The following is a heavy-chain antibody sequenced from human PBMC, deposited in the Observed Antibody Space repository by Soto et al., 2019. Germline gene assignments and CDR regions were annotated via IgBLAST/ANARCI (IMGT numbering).Heavy chain of an antibody. CDR3: TRNDGGNVYAFDI. D-gene: IGHD2-15*01. V-gene: IGHV1-69*01. CDR1: GGTFSSYA. J-gene: IGHJ3*02. Sequence: QVQLVQSGAEVKKPGSSVKVSCKASGGTFSSYAISWVRQAPGQGLERMGGIIPIFGTANYAQKFQGRVTITADESTSTAYMELSSLRSEDTGVYYCTRNDGGNVYAFDIWGQGTMVTVSS. CDR2: IIPIFGTA.